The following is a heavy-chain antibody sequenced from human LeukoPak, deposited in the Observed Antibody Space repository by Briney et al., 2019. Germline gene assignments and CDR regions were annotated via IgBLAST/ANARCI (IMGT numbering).Heavy chain of an antibody. V-gene: IGHV5-51*01. CDR1: GYIFTTYW. D-gene: IGHD7-27*01. Sequence: GESLKISCKTSGYIFTTYWIGWVRQMPGKGLEWMGTIYPGDSTIKYSPSFQGQVTISADESLNTVYLQWNSLKASDSAIYYCAREYWGSGDYWGQGTLVTVSS. J-gene: IGHJ4*02. CDR2: IYPGDSTI. CDR3: AREYWGSGDY.